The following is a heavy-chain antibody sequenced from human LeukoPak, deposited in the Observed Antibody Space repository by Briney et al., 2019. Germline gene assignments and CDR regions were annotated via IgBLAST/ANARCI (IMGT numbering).Heavy chain of an antibody. V-gene: IGHV4-4*07. Sequence: NASETLSLTCTVSRGSTSTYYWSWIRQPAGKGLEWIGRIYPSGNTNFNPSLMSRVTMSIDTSKNQFSLRLTSVTAADTAVYYCARDTYNWNVDVFDPWGQGTLVTVSS. D-gene: IGHD1-20*01. CDR3: ARDTYNWNVDVFDP. CDR2: IYPSGNT. J-gene: IGHJ5*02. CDR1: RGSTSTYY.